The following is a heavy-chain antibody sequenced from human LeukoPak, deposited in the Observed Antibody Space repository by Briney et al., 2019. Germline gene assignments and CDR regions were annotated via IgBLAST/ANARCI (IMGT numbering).Heavy chain of an antibody. J-gene: IGHJ6*03. CDR1: GFTFSSYW. CDR3: AKDQGATYFYYMDV. Sequence: GGSLRLSCAASGFTFSSYWMSWVRQSPGKGLEWVANIKPDGSEKYFMDSVKGRFTISGDNAKNALYLEMNSLRAEDMALYYCAKDQGATYFYYMDVWGKGTTVAVSS. CDR2: IKPDGSEK. V-gene: IGHV3-7*03.